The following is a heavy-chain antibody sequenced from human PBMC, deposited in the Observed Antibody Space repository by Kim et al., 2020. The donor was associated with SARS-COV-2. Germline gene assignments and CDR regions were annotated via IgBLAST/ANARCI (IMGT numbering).Heavy chain of an antibody. CDR3: TSTVNLYFFDY. Sequence: GALRLSCAASGFTFSGSAMHWVRQASGKGLEWVGRIRTKSNSYATTYAASVKGRFTISRDDSKNTAYLQMDSLRTEDTAVYFCTSTVNLYFFDYWVQGTLVTVSS. CDR1: GFTFSGSA. J-gene: IGHJ4*02. V-gene: IGHV3-73*01. CDR2: IRTKSNSYAT. D-gene: IGHD4-17*01.